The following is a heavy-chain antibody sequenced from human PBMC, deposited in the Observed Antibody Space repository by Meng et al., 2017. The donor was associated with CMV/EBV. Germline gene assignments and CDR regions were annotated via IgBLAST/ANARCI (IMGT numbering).Heavy chain of an antibody. D-gene: IGHD3-22*01. CDR3: ARYPRTSSGYRTDAFDI. CDR2: ISSSSTI. V-gene: IGHV3-48*04. J-gene: IGHJ3*02. CDR1: GFTFSSYS. Sequence: GESLKISCAASGFTFSSYSMNWVRQAPGKGLEWVSYISSSSTIYYADSVKGRFTISRDNAKNSLYLQMNSLRAEDTAVYYCARYPRTSSGYRTDAFDIWGQGTIVTVSS.